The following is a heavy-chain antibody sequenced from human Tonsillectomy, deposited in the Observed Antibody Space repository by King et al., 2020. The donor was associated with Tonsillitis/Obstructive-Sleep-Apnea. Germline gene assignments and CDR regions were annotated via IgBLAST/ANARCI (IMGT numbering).Heavy chain of an antibody. CDR1: GFTFSNYA. J-gene: IGHJ2*01. CDR3: AKGGAITGSSWYFDL. Sequence: LQLVESGGGLVQPGGSLRLSCAASGFTFSNYAMSWVRQAPGKGLEWVSAISGSGGSTYYADSVKGRFTISRDNSKNTLCLQMNSLRADDTAVYFCAKGGAITGSSWYFDLWGRSTLVTVSS. D-gene: IGHD1-20*01. V-gene: IGHV3-23*04. CDR2: ISGSGGST.